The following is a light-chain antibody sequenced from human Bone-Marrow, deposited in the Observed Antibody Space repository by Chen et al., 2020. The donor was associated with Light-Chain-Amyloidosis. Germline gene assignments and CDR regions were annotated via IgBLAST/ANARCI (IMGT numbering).Light chain of an antibody. CDR1: QSVNSHY. CDR2: AAF. J-gene: IGKJ1*01. V-gene: IGKV3-20*01. Sequence: EVVFTQSPDALSLCPGESATLACWPSQSVNSHYFAWIQQKPGQSPRLLIDAAFTRATGIPDRFSGSGSGTDFNLTISRRDPEDCAVYYCQQYDTFTWTVGRGTNVAIK. CDR3: QQYDTFTWT.